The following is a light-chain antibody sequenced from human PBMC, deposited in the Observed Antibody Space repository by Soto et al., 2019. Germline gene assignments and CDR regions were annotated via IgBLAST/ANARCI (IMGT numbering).Light chain of an antibody. V-gene: IGKV3-20*01. J-gene: IGKJ5*01. CDR3: QQYGSSPPRYT. CDR2: GAS. CDR1: QSVSSSY. Sequence: EIVLTQSPGTLSLSSGERATLSCRASQSVSSSYLAWYQQKPGQAPRLLIYGASSRATGIPDRFSGSGSGTDFTLTISRLEPEDFAVYYCQQYGSSPPRYTFGQGTRLEIK.